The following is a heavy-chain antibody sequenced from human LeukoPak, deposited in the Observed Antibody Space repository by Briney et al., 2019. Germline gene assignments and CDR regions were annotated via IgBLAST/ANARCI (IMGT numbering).Heavy chain of an antibody. CDR2: ISYDGSNK. J-gene: IGHJ4*02. CDR3: ARDGIAAAGFDY. CDR1: GFTFSSHA. D-gene: IGHD6-13*01. Sequence: GGSLRLSCAASGFTFSSHAMHWVRQAPGKGLEWVAVISYDGSNKYYADSVKGRFTISRDNSKNTLYLQMNSLRAEDTAVYYCARDGIAAAGFDYWGQGTLVTVSS. V-gene: IGHV3-30-3*01.